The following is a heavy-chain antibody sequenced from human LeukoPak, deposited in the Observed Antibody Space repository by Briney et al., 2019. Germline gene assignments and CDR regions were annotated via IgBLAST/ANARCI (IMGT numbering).Heavy chain of an antibody. V-gene: IGHV4-39*07. Sequence: PSETLSLTCTVSGGSINSNNYYWGWIRQPPGKGLEWIGNIYYSGNTYYNPSLKSRVTISVDTSKNQFSLKLTSVTAADTAVYYCARSDPLMIVVLNWGQGTLVTVTS. CDR3: ARSDPLMIVVLN. D-gene: IGHD3-22*01. CDR2: IYYSGNT. CDR1: GGSINSNNYY. J-gene: IGHJ4*02.